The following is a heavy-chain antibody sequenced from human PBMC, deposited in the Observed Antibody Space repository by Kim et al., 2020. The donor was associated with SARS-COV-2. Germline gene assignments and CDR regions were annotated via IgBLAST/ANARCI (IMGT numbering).Heavy chain of an antibody. D-gene: IGHD2-2*01. J-gene: IGHJ5*02. V-gene: IGHV4-39*01. Sequence: NPSLKSRVPRSIDTAKNRFSLKLSSVTAADTAVYYCARRKVPAASNWFDPWGQGTLVTVSS. CDR3: ARRKVPAASNWFDP.